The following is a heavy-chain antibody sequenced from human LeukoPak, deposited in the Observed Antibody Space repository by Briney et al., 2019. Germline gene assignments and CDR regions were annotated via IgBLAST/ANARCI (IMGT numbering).Heavy chain of an antibody. CDR3: ARARYSSAWYASRAYFFDY. CDR2: TYYRSKWYN. V-gene: IGHV6-1*01. D-gene: IGHD6-19*01. J-gene: IGHJ4*02. Sequence: SQTLSLTCVISGDSVSSNSADWNWIRQSPSRGLGWLGKTYYRSKWYNDYAVSVKSRMTINPDTSKNQFSLQLNSVTPEDTAVYYCARARYSSAWYASRAYFFDYWGQGTLVTVSS. CDR1: GDSVSSNSAD.